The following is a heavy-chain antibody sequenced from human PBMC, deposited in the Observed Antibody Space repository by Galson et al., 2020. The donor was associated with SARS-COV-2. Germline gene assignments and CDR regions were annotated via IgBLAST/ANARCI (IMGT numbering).Heavy chain of an antibody. J-gene: IGHJ4*02. Sequence: TGGSLRLSCAASGFTFSSYGMHWVRQAPGKGLEWVAVISYDGSKKYYVDSVKGRFIISRDNSKNTLYLQMNSLRAEDTAVYYCAKDAVPRDPLDTGYAPRALGYWGQGTLVTVSS. CDR2: ISYDGSKK. CDR1: GFTFSSYG. CDR3: AKDAVPRDPLDTGYAPRALGY. D-gene: IGHD5-12*01. V-gene: IGHV3-30*18.